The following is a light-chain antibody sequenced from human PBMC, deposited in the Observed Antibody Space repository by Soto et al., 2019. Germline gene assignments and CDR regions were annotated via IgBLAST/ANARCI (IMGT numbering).Light chain of an antibody. CDR3: ATWETSLSAGGV. Sequence: QSVLTQPPSVSAAPGQKVTISCSGSSSNIGNNYVSWYQHLPGTAPKLLIYDNDKRPSGIPDRFSGSKSGTSATLGITGLQTGDEADYYCATWETSLSAGGVFGTGTKVTVL. V-gene: IGLV1-51*01. CDR1: SSNIGNNY. J-gene: IGLJ1*01. CDR2: DND.